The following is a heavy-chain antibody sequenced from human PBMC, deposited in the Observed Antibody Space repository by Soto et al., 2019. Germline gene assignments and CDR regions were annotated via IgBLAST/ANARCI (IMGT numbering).Heavy chain of an antibody. J-gene: IGHJ4*02. CDR1: GGTLSSYI. CDR2: IIPIFATA. CDR3: ARAYSSIRYYFDS. V-gene: IGHV1-69*13. D-gene: IGHD6-13*01. Sequence: GASVKVSCKASGGTLSSYIISWVRQAPGQGLEWMGDIIPIFATANYAQQFQDRVTIIAYASTSTAYMELSSLRSEDTAVYYCARAYSSIRYYFDSWGQGTLVTVSS.